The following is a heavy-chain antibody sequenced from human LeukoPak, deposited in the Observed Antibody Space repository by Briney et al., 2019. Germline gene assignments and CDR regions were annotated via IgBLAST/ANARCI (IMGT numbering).Heavy chain of an antibody. V-gene: IGHV4-4*07. CDR2: IYTSGST. CDR3: ARGIYCSSTSCYYYYYYMDV. CDR1: GGSISSYY. J-gene: IGHJ6*03. Sequence: PSETLSLTCTVSGGSISSYYWSWIRQPAGKGLEWIGRIYTSGSTNYNPSLKSRVTMSVDTSKNQFSLKLSSVTAADTAVYYCARGIYCSSTSCYYYYYYMDVWGIGTTVTVSS. D-gene: IGHD2-2*01.